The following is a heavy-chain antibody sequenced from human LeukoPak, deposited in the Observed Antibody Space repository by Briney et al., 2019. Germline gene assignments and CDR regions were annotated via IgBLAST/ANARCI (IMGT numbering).Heavy chain of an antibody. J-gene: IGHJ4*02. CDR1: GGSISSYY. D-gene: IGHD6-6*01. Sequence: SETLSLTCTVSGGSISSYYWSWIRQPPGKGLEWIGYIFYSGSTNYNPSLKSRVTISLDTPKNQFSLKLSSVTAADTAVYYCARDPSLATRPFYFDYWGQGTLVAVSS. CDR3: ARDPSLATRPFYFDY. CDR2: IFYSGST. V-gene: IGHV4-59*01.